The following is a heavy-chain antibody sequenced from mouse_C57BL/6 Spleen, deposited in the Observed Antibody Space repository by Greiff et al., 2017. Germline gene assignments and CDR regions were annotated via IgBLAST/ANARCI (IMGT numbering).Heavy chain of an antibody. Sequence: QVQLQQSGAELVRPGASVTLSCKASAYTFTDYEMHWVKQTPVHGLEWIGAIDPETGGTAYNQKFKGKAILTADKASSTAYMELRSLTSEDSAVYYCTRGTVGLDYWGQGTTLTVSS. CDR1: AYTFTDYE. V-gene: IGHV1-15*01. J-gene: IGHJ2*01. D-gene: IGHD4-1*01. CDR2: IDPETGGT. CDR3: TRGTVGLDY.